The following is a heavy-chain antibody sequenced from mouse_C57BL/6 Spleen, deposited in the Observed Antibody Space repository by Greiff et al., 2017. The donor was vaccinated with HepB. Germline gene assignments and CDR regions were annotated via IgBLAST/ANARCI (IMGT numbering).Heavy chain of an antibody. V-gene: IGHV1-15*01. J-gene: IGHJ4*01. D-gene: IGHD4-1*01. CDR2: IDPETGGT. CDR1: GYTFTDYE. Sequence: QVHVKQSGAELVRPGASVTLSCKASGYTFTDYEMHWVKQTPVHGLEWIGAIDPETGGTAYNQKFKGKAILTADKSSSTAYMELRSLTSEDSAVYYCTRYWYAMDYWGQGTSVTVSS. CDR3: TRYWYAMDY.